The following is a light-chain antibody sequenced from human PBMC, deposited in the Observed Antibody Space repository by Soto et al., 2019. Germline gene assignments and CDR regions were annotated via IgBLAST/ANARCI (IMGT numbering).Light chain of an antibody. CDR3: SSYTSSNTPYV. CDR2: EVT. Sequence: QSALTQPASVSWSPGQSITISCTGSSSDVGAYNFVSWYQHHPGKAPKLILYEVTTHPSGVSSRFSGSKSGNTASLTISGLQADDEANYYCSSYTSSNTPYVFGTGTKVTVL. CDR1: SSDVGAYNF. J-gene: IGLJ1*01. V-gene: IGLV2-14*01.